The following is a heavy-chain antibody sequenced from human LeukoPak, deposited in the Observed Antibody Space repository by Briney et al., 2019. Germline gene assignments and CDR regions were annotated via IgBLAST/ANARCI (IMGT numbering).Heavy chain of an antibody. Sequence: ETLSLTCTVSGGSISEHYWSWIRQPPGKGLEWIGYMYYSGSTDYNPSLKSRGTISVDTSKNQFSLKLTSVTAADTAVYYCARERVEGSGLGSYYHFGMDVWGQGTTVSASS. CDR3: ARERVEGSGLGSYYHFGMDV. J-gene: IGHJ6*02. D-gene: IGHD3-10*01. CDR2: MYYSGST. V-gene: IGHV4-59*11. CDR1: GGSISEHY.